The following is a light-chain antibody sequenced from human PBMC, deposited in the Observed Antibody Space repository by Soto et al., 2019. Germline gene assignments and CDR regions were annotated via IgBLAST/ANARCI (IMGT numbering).Light chain of an antibody. Sequence: EIVMMQSPVTLSASPGQSATLSCRASQSVDNNVAWYQQKPGQAPRLLIAGLFARAPGIPARFSGSGSGSEFPLTISGLQSEDFAVYYCQHYNDRPPITFGQGKRLEIK. J-gene: IGKJ5*01. CDR1: QSVDNN. CDR2: GLF. CDR3: QHYNDRPPIT. V-gene: IGKV3-15*01.